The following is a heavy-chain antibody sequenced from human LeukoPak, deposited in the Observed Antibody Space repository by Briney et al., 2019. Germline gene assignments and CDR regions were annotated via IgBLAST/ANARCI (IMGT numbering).Heavy chain of an antibody. J-gene: IGHJ6*02. CDR2: IIPILGIA. Sequence: SVKVSCKASGGTFSSYAISWVRQAPGQGLEWMGRIIPILGIANYAQKFQGRVTITADKSTSTAYMELSSLRSEDTAVYYCARAEMVRGVITPYYGMDVWGQGTTVTVSS. CDR3: ARAEMVRGVITPYYGMDV. CDR1: GGTFSSYA. D-gene: IGHD3-10*01. V-gene: IGHV1-69*04.